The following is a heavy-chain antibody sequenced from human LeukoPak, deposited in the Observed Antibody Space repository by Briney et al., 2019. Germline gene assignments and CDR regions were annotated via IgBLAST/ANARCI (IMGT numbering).Heavy chain of an antibody. CDR3: AATNGARGGTFDY. D-gene: IGHD1-7*01. Sequence: GGSLRLSCTASGFTFNNFWMSWVRQTPGKGPEGVTKIKYDGSDKYYVDSVKGRFTISRDNVKNSLYLQMDSLGVEDTAVYYCAATNGARGGTFDYWGQGTPVTVSS. J-gene: IGHJ4*02. V-gene: IGHV3-7*03. CDR1: GFTFNNFW. CDR2: IKYDGSDK.